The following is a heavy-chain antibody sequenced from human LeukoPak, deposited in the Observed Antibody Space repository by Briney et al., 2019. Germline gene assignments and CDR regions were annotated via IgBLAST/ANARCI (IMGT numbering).Heavy chain of an antibody. Sequence: SETLSLTCAVSGGSISSSNWWSWVRQPPGKGLEWIGEIYHSGSTNYNPSLKSRVTISVDKSKNQFSLKLSSVTAADTAVYYCARHKGRTVSVGSSGWYLDYFDYWGQGTLVTVSS. D-gene: IGHD6-19*01. CDR2: IYHSGST. CDR3: ARHKGRTVSVGSSGWYLDYFDY. J-gene: IGHJ4*02. CDR1: GGSISSSNW. V-gene: IGHV4-4*02.